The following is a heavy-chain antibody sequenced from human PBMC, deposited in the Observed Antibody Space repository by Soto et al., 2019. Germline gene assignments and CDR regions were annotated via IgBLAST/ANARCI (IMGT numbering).Heavy chain of an antibody. CDR3: ARSTAYYDFWSGSRGSWFDP. CDR2: IYYSGST. J-gene: IGHJ5*02. CDR1: GDSISSYY. D-gene: IGHD3-3*01. Sequence: SETLSLTCTVSGDSISSYYWSWIRQPPGKGLEWIGYIYYSGSTNYNPSLKSRVTISVDTSKNQFSLKLSSVTAADTAVYYCARSTAYYDFWSGSRGSWFDPWGQGTLVTVSS. V-gene: IGHV4-59*01.